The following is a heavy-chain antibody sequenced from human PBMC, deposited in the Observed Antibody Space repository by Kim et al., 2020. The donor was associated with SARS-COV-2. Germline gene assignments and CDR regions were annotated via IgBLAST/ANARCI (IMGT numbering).Heavy chain of an antibody. V-gene: IGHV4-31*03. CDR2: IYFSGST. D-gene: IGHD6-19*01. J-gene: IGHJ2*01. Sequence: SETLSLTCTVSGGSISRGGYYRSWIRQHPGKGLEWIGYIYFSGSTYYNPSLKSRVTISVDTSKNQFTLKLRSVTAADTADYYCARARVSVSHSSGWY. CDR3: ARARVSVSHSSGWY. CDR1: GGSISRGGYY.